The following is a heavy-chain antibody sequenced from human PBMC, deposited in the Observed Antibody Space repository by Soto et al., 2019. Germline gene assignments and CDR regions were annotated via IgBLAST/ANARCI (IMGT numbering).Heavy chain of an antibody. D-gene: IGHD6-13*01. J-gene: IGHJ4*02. CDR2: INYSGRT. CDR3: ARYAGSSWFDY. CDR1: GGSISTYY. Sequence: SETLSLTCTVSGGSISTYYWSWIRQPPGKGLEWIGYINYSGRTNYNPSLKSRVTMSLDTSKNQFSLKLRSVTAADTALFYCARYAGSSWFDYWGQGTLVTVSS. V-gene: IGHV4-59*01.